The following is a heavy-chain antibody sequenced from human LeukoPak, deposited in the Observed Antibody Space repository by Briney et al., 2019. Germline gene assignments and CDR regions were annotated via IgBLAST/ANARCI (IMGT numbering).Heavy chain of an antibody. V-gene: IGHV3-7*01. J-gene: IGHJ4*02. CDR1: GFTFSSYW. CDR3: ARDAPAYYDSSLFGY. Sequence: GGSLRLSCAASGFTFSSYWMSWVRQAPGKGLEWVANIKQDGSEKYYVDSVKGRFTISRDNAKNSLYLQMNSLRAEDTAVYYCARDAPAYYDSSLFGYWGQGTLVTVSS. CDR2: IKQDGSEK. D-gene: IGHD3-22*01.